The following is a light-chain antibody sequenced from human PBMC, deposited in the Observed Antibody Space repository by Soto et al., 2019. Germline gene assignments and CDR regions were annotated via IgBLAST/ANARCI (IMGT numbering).Light chain of an antibody. CDR2: AAS. CDR3: LKYNSAPFT. J-gene: IGKJ3*01. Sequence: DIQMTHSPSSLSASVGDRVAITCRASQGISNYLAWYQQKPGKVPKLLIYAASTLQSGVPSRFSGSGSGTDFTLTISSLQPEAVATYYCLKYNSAPFTFGTGTKVDI. V-gene: IGKV1-27*01. CDR1: QGISNY.